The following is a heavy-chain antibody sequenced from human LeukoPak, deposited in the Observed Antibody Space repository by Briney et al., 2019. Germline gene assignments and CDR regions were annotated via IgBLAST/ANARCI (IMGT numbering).Heavy chain of an antibody. CDR2: ISSNNGNT. D-gene: IGHD3-22*01. CDR1: GYTFTTYG. Sequence: ASVKVSCKASGYTFTTYGISWVRQAPGQGLEWMGWISSNNGNTNYAEKLQGRVTMNTDTSTSTAYMELRSLSSDDTAVYYCARLFFVDYYDSNGYGDYWGQGTLVTVSS. V-gene: IGHV1-18*01. CDR3: ARLFFVDYYDSNGYGDY. J-gene: IGHJ4*02.